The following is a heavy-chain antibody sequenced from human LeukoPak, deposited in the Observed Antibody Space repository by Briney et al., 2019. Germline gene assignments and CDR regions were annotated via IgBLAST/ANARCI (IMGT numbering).Heavy chain of an antibody. CDR1: GGTFSSYA. J-gene: IGHJ6*03. D-gene: IGHD5-12*01. Sequence: ASVKVSCKASGGTFSSYAISWVRQAPGQGLEWMGWISAYNGNTNYAQKLQGRVTMTTDTSTSTAYMELRSLRSDDTAVYYCARSASGYDYYYYYYMDVWGKGTTVTVSS. V-gene: IGHV1-18*01. CDR2: ISAYNGNT. CDR3: ARSASGYDYYYYYYMDV.